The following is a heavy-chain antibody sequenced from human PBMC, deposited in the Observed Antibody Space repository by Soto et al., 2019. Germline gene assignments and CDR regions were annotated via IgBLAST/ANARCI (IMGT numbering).Heavy chain of an antibody. CDR1: GYTFTNFA. V-gene: IGHV1-3*04. CDR3: ARQYFYASGSSWFFDH. D-gene: IGHD3-10*01. J-gene: IGHJ4*02. CDR2: LNTADGNR. Sequence: ASVKVSCKASGYTFTNFAMHWVRQAPGQRLEWMGWLNTADGNRKYSQEFQGRVTITRDTSASTVYMELINLRSEDTAVYFCARQYFYASGSSWFFDHWGQGTLVTVSS.